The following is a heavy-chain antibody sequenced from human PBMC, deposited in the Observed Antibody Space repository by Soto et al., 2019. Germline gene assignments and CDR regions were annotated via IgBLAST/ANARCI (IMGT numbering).Heavy chain of an antibody. Sequence: SVKVSCKASGGTFSSYAISWVRQAPGQGLEWMGGIIPIFGTANYAQKFQGRVTITADEPTSTAYMELSSLRSEDTAVYYCAWLGGGSVYGGGAFDIWGQGTMVTVSS. D-gene: IGHD6-25*01. CDR1: GGTFSSYA. CDR3: AWLGGGSVYGGGAFDI. J-gene: IGHJ3*02. V-gene: IGHV1-69*13. CDR2: IIPIFGTA.